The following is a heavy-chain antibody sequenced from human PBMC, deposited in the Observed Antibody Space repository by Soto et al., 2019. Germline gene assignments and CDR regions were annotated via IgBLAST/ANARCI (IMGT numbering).Heavy chain of an antibody. V-gene: IGHV1-58*01. CDR1: EFMFTSSA. CDR3: ARTGSGSYYKLRGWFDP. D-gene: IGHD3-10*01. CDR2: LVVGSGNT. J-gene: IGHJ5*02. Sequence: ASVKVSCKTSEFMFTSSAVQWVRQARGQRLEWIGWLVVGSGNTHYAQRFQERVTLTRDMSTGTAYMELSSLRSEDTAVYYCARTGSGSYYKLRGWFDPWGQGTLVTVSS.